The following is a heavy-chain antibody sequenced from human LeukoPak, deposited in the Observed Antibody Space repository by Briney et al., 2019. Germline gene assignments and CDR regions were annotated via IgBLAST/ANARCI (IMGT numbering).Heavy chain of an antibody. Sequence: PSQTLSLTCTVSGGSINSGDYYWSWIRQPPGKGLEWIGEINHSGSTNYNPSLKSRVTISVDTSKNQFSLKLSSVTAADTAVYYCARAPLYYYDSSGYYARPAHFDYWGQGTLVTVSS. J-gene: IGHJ4*02. CDR3: ARAPLYYYDSSGYYARPAHFDY. CDR1: GGSINSGDYY. D-gene: IGHD3-22*01. V-gene: IGHV4-30-4*08. CDR2: INHSGST.